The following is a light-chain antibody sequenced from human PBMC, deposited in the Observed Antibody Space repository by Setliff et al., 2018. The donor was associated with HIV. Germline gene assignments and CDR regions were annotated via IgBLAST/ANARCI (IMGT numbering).Light chain of an antibody. CDR3: GTWDNSLSAYV. V-gene: IGLV1-51*02. CDR1: SSNIGNNY. CDR2: GNN. Sequence: QSVLTQPPSVSAAPGQKVTISCSGSSSNIGNNYVSWYQQLPGTAPKLLMYGNNKRPSGIPDRFSGSKSGSSATLGITGLQTGDEADYHCGTWDNSLSAYVFGTGTRSPS. J-gene: IGLJ1*01.